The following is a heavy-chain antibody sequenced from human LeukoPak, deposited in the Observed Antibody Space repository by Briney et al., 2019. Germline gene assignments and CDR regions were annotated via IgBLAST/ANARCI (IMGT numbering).Heavy chain of an antibody. CDR3: ARAAGPNYYYYGMDV. D-gene: IGHD2-15*01. Sequence: GASVKVSCKASGGTFSSYAISWVRQAPGQGLEWMGGIIPISGTANYAQKFQGRVTITADESTSTAYMELSSLRSEDTAVYYCARAAGPNYYYYGMDVWGQGTTVTVSS. V-gene: IGHV1-69*13. J-gene: IGHJ6*02. CDR1: GGTFSSYA. CDR2: IIPISGTA.